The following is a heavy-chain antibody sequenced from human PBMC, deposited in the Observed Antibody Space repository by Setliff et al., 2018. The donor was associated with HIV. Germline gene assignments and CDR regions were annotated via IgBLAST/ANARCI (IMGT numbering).Heavy chain of an antibody. CDR3: ARDFGGYCSSMSCPGLFDP. J-gene: IGHJ5*02. CDR1: GGTFSNYG. V-gene: IGHV1-69*05. CDR2: IIPISGTA. Sequence: SVKVSCKASGGTFSNYGMSWVRQAPGQGLEWMGGIIPISGTANYAQKFWGRVTITTHESTSTAYMELSSLRSEDTAVYYCARDFGGYCSSMSCPGLFDPWGQGTLVTVLL. D-gene: IGHD2-2*01.